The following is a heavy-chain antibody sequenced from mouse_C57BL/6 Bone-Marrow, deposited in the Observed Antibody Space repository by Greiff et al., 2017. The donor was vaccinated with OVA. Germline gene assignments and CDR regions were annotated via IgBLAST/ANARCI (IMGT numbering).Heavy chain of an antibody. J-gene: IGHJ3*01. V-gene: IGHV1-42*01. CDR2: INPSTGGT. CDR3: ARGGTSPFAY. Sequence: VQQQQSGPELVKPGASVKISCKASGYSFTGYYMNWVKQSPEKSLEWIGEINPSTGGTTYNQKFKAKATLTVDKSSSTAYMQLKSLTSEDSAVYYCARGGTSPFAYWGQGTLVTVSA. D-gene: IGHD4-1*01. CDR1: GYSFTGYY.